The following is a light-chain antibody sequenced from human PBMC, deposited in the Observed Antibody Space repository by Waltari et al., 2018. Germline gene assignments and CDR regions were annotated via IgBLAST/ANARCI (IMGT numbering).Light chain of an antibody. Sequence: EIVLTQSPATLSLSPGERATLSCRASQSVSSYFAWYQQKPGQAPRLLIYDASTRATGIPARFSGSESGTDFTLTITNLEPEDSSVYYCNQRATWPRTFGQGTKVEIK. CDR2: DAS. V-gene: IGKV3-11*01. J-gene: IGKJ1*01. CDR3: NQRATWPRT. CDR1: QSVSSY.